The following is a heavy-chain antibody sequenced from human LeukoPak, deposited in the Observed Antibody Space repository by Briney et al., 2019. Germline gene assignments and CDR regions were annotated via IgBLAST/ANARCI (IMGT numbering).Heavy chain of an antibody. Sequence: ASVKVSCKASGYTFTGYYMHWVRQAPGQGLEWMGWINPNSGGTNYAHKFRGRITIARDTSTSTVYMSLSRLTSDDTAVYYCARGKGLELVVAALDYWGQGTLVTVSS. J-gene: IGHJ4*02. CDR3: ARGKGLELVVAALDY. CDR2: INPNSGGT. CDR1: GYTFTGYY. D-gene: IGHD2-8*02. V-gene: IGHV1-2*02.